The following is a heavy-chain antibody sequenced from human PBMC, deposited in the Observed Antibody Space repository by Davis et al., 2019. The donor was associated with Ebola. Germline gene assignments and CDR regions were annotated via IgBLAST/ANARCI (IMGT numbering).Heavy chain of an antibody. CDR3: ARGGIGYCSSTSCTYYYYGMDV. Sequence: ASVKVSCKASGYTFTSYYMHWVRQAPGQGLEWMGIINPSGGSTSYAQKFQGRVTMTRDTSTSTVYMELSSLRSEDTAVYYCARGGIGYCSSTSCTYYYYGMDVWGQGTTVTVSS. CDR1: GYTFTSYY. D-gene: IGHD2-2*01. CDR2: INPSGGST. J-gene: IGHJ6*02. V-gene: IGHV1-46*01.